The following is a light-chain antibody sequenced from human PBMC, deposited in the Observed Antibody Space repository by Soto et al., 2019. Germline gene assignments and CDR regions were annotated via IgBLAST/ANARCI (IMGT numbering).Light chain of an antibody. CDR2: DVT. CDR3: TSYTTSSTVV. CDR1: RSDIGTYYL. J-gene: IGLJ2*01. V-gene: IGLV2-14*03. Sequence: QSALTQPASVSGSLGQSITISFTGTRSDIGTYYLVSWYQQHPGKAPQLMIYDVTNRPSGVSNRFSGSKSGNTASLTISGLQDEDEADYYCTSYTTSSTVVIGGGTKLTVL.